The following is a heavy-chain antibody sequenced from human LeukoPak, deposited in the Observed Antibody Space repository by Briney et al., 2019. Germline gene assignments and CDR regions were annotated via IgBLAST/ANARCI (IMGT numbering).Heavy chain of an antibody. V-gene: IGHV4-38-2*02. D-gene: IGHD3-10*01. CDR1: GYFISSGYY. CDR2: IHHSGST. Sequence: SETLSLTCTVSGYFISSGYYWGWIRQPPGKGLQWIGSIHHSGSTNYNPSLKSRVTISVDTSKNQFSLKLSSVTAADTAVYYCARRFYGSGSYLTGFDPWGQGTLVTVSS. J-gene: IGHJ5*02. CDR3: ARRFYGSGSYLTGFDP.